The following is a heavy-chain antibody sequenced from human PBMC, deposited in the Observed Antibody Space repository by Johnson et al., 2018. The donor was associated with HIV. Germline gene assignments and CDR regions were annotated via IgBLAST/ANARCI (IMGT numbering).Heavy chain of an antibody. Sequence: VQLVESGGGVVQPGGSLRLSCAASGFTFSRYGMHWVRQAPGKGLEWVAFIRYDGSNKYYADSVKGRFTISRDNSKNKLYLQMNSLRAEDTAVYYCARDDTWGDAFDIWGQGTMVTVSS. V-gene: IGHV3-30*02. CDR1: GFTFSRYG. CDR2: IRYDGSNK. J-gene: IGHJ3*02. D-gene: IGHD1-26*01. CDR3: ARDDTWGDAFDI.